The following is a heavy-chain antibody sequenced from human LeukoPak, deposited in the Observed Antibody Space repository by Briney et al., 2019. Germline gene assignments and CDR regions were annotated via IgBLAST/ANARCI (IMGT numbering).Heavy chain of an antibody. CDR3: ARDWGAYTIFGVVTGYYYYMDV. D-gene: IGHD3-3*01. CDR1: GYTFTSYG. V-gene: IGHV1-18*01. CDR2: ISAYNGNT. Sequence: ASVKVSCKASGYTFTSYGISWVRQAPGQGLEWMGWISAYNGNTNYAQKLQGRVTMTTDTSTSTAYMELRSLRSDDTAVYYCARDWGAYTIFGVVTGYYYYMDVWGKGTTVTVSS. J-gene: IGHJ6*03.